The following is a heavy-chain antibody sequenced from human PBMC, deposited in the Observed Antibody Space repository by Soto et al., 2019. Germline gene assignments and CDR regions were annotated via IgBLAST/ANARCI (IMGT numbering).Heavy chain of an antibody. CDR2: ISYDGSNK. J-gene: IGHJ4*02. CDR3: ARHKRDLRFLEWSYYFDY. Sequence: QVQLVESGGGVVQPGRSLRLSCAASGFTFSSYAMHWVRQAPGKGLEWVAVISYDGSNKYYADSVKGRFSISRDNSKNTLYLQMNSLRAEDTAVYYCARHKRDLRFLEWSYYFDYWGQGTLFTVSS. D-gene: IGHD3-3*01. V-gene: IGHV3-30-3*01. CDR1: GFTFSSYA.